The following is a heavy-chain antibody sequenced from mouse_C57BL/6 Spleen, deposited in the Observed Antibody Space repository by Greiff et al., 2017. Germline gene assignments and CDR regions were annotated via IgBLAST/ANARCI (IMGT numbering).Heavy chain of an antibody. CDR2: INPSSGYT. D-gene: IGHD1-1*01. CDR1: GYTFTSYT. V-gene: IGHV1-4*01. J-gene: IGHJ3*01. CDR3: ARSRLEYYGSSYWFAY. Sequence: QVQLQPSGAELARPGASVKMSCKASGYTFTSYTMHWVKQRPGQGLEWIGYINPSSGYTKYNQKFKDKATLTADKSSSTAYMQLSSLASEDSAVYYWARSRLEYYGSSYWFAYWGQGTLVTVSA.